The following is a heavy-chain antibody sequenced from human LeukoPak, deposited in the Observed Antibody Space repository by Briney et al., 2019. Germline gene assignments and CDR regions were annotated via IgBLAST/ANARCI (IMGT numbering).Heavy chain of an antibody. V-gene: IGHV1-8*01. CDR3: ARDTPAEIGTDV. D-gene: IGHD2-2*02. Sequence: ASVKVSCKASGYTFTRYDINWVRQATGQRREWMGWMNPNSGNTGYAQKFQGRVTMTRNTSISTAYMELSSLRSEDTAVYYWARDTPAEIGTDVWGKGATVTVSS. CDR2: MNPNSGNT. J-gene: IGHJ6*04. CDR1: GYTFTRYD.